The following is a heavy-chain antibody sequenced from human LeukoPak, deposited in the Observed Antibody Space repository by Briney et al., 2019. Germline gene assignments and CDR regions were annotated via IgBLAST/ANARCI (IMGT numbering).Heavy chain of an antibody. Sequence: GASVKVSCKASGYTFTSYGISWVRQAPGQGLEWMGGIIPIFGTANYAQKFQGRVTITTDESTSTAYMELSSLRSEDTAVYYCAREEPYGAWGQGTLVTVSS. CDR2: IIPIFGTA. CDR1: GYTFTSYG. V-gene: IGHV1-69*05. J-gene: IGHJ5*02. D-gene: IGHD4-17*01. CDR3: AREEPYGA.